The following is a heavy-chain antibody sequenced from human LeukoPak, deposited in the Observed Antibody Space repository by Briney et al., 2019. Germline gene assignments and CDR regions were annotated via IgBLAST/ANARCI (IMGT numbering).Heavy chain of an antibody. CDR1: GYTFTSYY. J-gene: IGHJ4*02. CDR3: ARDGRRGIVVVPAASRTFDYYFDY. Sequence: ASVKVSCKASGYTFTSYYMHWVRQAPGQGLEWMGIINPSGGSTSYAQKFQGRVTMTRDTSTSTVYMELSSLRSGDTAVYYCARDGRRGIVVVPAASRTFDYYFDYWGQGTLVTVSS. V-gene: IGHV1-46*01. D-gene: IGHD2-2*01. CDR2: INPSGGST.